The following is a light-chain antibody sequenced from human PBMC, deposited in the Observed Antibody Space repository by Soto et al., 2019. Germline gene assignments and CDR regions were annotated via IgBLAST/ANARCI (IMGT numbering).Light chain of an antibody. V-gene: IGKV1-39*01. CDR2: GAS. CDR3: QESYSTPLT. CDR1: QSISRY. Sequence: DIQMTQSPSSLSASVGDRVTITCRTSQSISRYLNWYQHKPGRAPKLLIYGASTLESGVPSRFSGSGSGTDFTLTINNLQPEDFASYFCQESYSTPLTFGGGTRWIS. J-gene: IGKJ4*01.